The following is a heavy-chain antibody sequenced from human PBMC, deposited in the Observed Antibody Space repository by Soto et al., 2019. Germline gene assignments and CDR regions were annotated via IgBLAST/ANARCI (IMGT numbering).Heavy chain of an antibody. D-gene: IGHD7-27*01. CDR2: INSDGSST. CDR1: GFTFRNYW. J-gene: IGHJ4*02. CDR3: ASSLLTPFDY. Sequence: QPGGSLRLSCAASGFTFRNYWMHWVRQAPGKGLVWVSRINSDGSSTSYADSVKGRFTISRNNAKNTLYLQMNSLRAEDTAVYYCASSLLTPFDYWGQGRLVTVSS. V-gene: IGHV3-74*01.